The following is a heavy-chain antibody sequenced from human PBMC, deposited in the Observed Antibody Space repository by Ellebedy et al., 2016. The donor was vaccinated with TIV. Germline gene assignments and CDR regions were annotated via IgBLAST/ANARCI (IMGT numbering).Heavy chain of an antibody. CDR1: GFTFSDYY. D-gene: IGHD6-19*01. J-gene: IGHJ6*02. CDR3: ARYSSGWPKGMDV. CDR2: ISGSSSYT. V-gene: IGHV3-11*06. Sequence: PGGSLRLSCAASGFTFSDYYMSWIRQAPGKGLKWVSYISGSSSYTNYADSVKGRFTISRDNAKNSLYLQMNSLRVEDTAVYYCARYSSGWPKGMDVWGPGTTVTVSS.